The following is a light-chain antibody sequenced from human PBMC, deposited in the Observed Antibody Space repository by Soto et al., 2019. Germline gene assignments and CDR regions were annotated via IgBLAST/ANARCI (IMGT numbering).Light chain of an antibody. Sequence: QSVLTQPPSASGTPGQRVTISCSGSSSNIGSNYVYWYQQLPGTVPQLLIYRNSERPSGVPDRFSGSKSGTSASLAISGLWSEDEADYYCAAWDDSLRGVIFGGGTKLTVL. CDR1: SSNIGSNY. CDR3: AAWDDSLRGVI. CDR2: RNS. J-gene: IGLJ2*01. V-gene: IGLV1-47*03.